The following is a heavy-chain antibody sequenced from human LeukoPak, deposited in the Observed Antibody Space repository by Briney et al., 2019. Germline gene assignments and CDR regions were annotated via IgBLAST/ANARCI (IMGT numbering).Heavy chain of an antibody. Sequence: PGTSLRLSCAASGFTFSSFTMHWVRQAPGKGLEWVALTSSDGNKYFADSVQGRFTISRDNSRNTVYLQLDSLRPDDTAVYYCARERGIRALYFDNWGQGTLVTVSS. V-gene: IGHV3-30*04. D-gene: IGHD3-16*01. CDR3: ARERGIRALYFDN. CDR1: GFTFSSFT. CDR2: TSSDGNK. J-gene: IGHJ4*02.